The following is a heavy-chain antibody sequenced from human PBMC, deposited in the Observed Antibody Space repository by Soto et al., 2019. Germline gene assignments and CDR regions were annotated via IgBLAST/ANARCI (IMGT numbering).Heavy chain of an antibody. D-gene: IGHD3-9*01. V-gene: IGHV3-48*01. CDR1: GFTFSSYS. CDR3: ARGSVLRYFDWLFGFDY. J-gene: IGHJ4*02. Sequence: EVQLVESGGGLVQPGGSLRLSCAASGFTFSSYSMNWVRQAPGKGLEWASYISSSSSTIYYADSVKGRFTISRDNAKNSLYLQMNSLRAEDTAVYYCARGSVLRYFDWLFGFDYWGQGTLVTVSS. CDR2: ISSSSSTI.